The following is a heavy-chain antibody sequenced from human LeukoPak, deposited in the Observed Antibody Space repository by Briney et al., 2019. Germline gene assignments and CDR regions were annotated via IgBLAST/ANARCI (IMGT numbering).Heavy chain of an antibody. D-gene: IGHD6-13*01. J-gene: IGHJ4*02. CDR2: IGAYNGNT. CDR3: AREGSSSWYEAPGFDY. CDR1: GYTFTSYG. V-gene: IGHV1-18*01. Sequence: ASVKVSCKASGYTFTSYGISWVRQAPGQGLEWMGWIGAYNGNTNYAQKLQGRVTMTTDTSTSTAYMELRSLRSDDTAVYYCAREGSSSWYEAPGFDYWGQGTLVTVSS.